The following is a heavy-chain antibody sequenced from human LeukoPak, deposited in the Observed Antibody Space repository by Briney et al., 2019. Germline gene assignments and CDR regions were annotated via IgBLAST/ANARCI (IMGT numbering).Heavy chain of an antibody. CDR3: ARMEIVIEPGADSWFDP. CDR1: GFTFSGHY. D-gene: IGHD2-2*03. J-gene: IGHJ5*02. Sequence: GGSLRLSCAASGFTFSGHYMAWIRQAPGKGLEWVSYIGNFATTMHYADSVKGRFTISRDNAKNSLSLQMNSLRVEDTAIYYCARMEIVIEPGADSWFDPWGQGTQVTVAS. V-gene: IGHV3-11*01. CDR2: IGNFATTM.